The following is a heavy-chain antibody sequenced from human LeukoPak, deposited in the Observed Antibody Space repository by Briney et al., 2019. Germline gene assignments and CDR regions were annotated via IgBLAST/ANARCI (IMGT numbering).Heavy chain of an antibody. Sequence: SLRLSCAASGFTFSTYEMNWVRQAPGKGLEWLSFISRSGNTIYYADSVKGRFTISRDNAKNSLYLQMTSLRAEDTAVYYCARQSGTYYVALSSDYWGQGTLVTVSS. V-gene: IGHV3-48*03. D-gene: IGHD1-26*01. CDR1: GFTFSTYE. CDR2: ISRSGNTI. J-gene: IGHJ4*02. CDR3: ARQSGTYYVALSSDY.